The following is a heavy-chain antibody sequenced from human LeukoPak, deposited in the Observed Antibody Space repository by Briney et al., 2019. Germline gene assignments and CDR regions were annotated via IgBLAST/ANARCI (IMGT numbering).Heavy chain of an antibody. CDR2: IYSDGGT. J-gene: IGHJ3*02. Sequence: SGGSLRPSCAASGFTVSGDYMTWVRQAPGKGLEWVSLIYSDGGTYYADSVKGRFTISRDNSKNTLYLQMNSLRAEDTAVYYCTRGQFDDAFDIWGQGTMVTVSS. D-gene: IGHD3-16*01. V-gene: IGHV3-53*01. CDR3: TRGQFDDAFDI. CDR1: GFTVSGDY.